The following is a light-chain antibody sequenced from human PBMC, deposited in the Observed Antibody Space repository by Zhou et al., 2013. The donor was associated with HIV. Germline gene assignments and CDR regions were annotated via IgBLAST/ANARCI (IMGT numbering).Light chain of an antibody. CDR3: LQTYSSPLT. CDR2: TTS. Sequence: DIQMTQSPSSLSASLGDRVTINCRANESITSFLNWYQQKPGEAPKLLIYTTSNLLGDVPSRFSGSGSETGFTLTISSLQPEDLATYYCLQTYSSPLTFGGGTKVDIK. CDR1: ESITSF. V-gene: IGKV1-39*01. J-gene: IGKJ4*01.